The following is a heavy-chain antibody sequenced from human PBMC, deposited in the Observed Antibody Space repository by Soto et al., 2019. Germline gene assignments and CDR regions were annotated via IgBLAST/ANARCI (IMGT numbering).Heavy chain of an antibody. D-gene: IGHD1-20*01. J-gene: IGHJ6*02. CDR2: IYHSGST. CDR1: GGSISSSNW. Sequence: TLSLTCAVSGGSISSSNWWSWVRQPPGKGLECIGEIYHSGSTNYNPSLKSRVTISVDKSKNQFSLKLSSVTAADTAVYYCARAPITGNYYYYGMDVWGQGTTVTV. CDR3: ARAPITGNYYYYGMDV. V-gene: IGHV4-4*02.